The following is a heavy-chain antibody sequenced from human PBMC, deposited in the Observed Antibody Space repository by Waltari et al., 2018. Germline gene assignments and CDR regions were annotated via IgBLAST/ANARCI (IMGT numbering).Heavy chain of an antibody. J-gene: IGHJ6*02. CDR2: IYYSGST. CDR3: ARGVCSSTSCYTGMNYYYYGMDV. CDR1: GGSISSYY. D-gene: IGHD2-2*02. V-gene: IGHV4-59*01. Sequence: QVQLQESGPGLVKPSETLSLTCTVSGGSISSYYWSWIRQPPGKGLEGIGYIYYSGSTNYNPSLKSRVTISVDTSKNQFSLKLSSVTAADTAVYYCARGVCSSTSCYTGMNYYYYGMDVWGQGTTVTVSS.